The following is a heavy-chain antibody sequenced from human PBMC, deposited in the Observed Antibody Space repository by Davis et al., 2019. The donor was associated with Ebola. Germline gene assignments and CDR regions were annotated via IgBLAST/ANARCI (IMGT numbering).Heavy chain of an antibody. CDR2: INIDGRRT. Sequence: GESLKISCAASGFTFSDYWMHWVRQAPGKGLVWVSRINIDGRRTNYADSVKGRFTISRDNAKNTLYLQMNSLRAEDTAVYYCAKQGPNYYDNSVLYNFDYWGQGTLVTVSS. D-gene: IGHD3-22*01. V-gene: IGHV3-74*01. J-gene: IGHJ4*02. CDR1: GFTFSDYW. CDR3: AKQGPNYYDNSVLYNFDY.